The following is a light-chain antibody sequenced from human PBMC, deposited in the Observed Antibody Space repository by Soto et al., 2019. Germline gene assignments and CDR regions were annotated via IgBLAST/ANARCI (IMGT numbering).Light chain of an antibody. V-gene: IGKV1-5*03. CDR2: EAS. Sequence: DIQRTQYPSTLSGSVGDRATITSRASQTISTWLAWYQQKPGKAPKLLIYEASTLKSGVPSRFSGSGSGTEFTLTISSLQPDDFAAYYCQHYNSYSEAFGQGTKVDI. J-gene: IGKJ1*01. CDR1: QTISTW. CDR3: QHYNSYSEA.